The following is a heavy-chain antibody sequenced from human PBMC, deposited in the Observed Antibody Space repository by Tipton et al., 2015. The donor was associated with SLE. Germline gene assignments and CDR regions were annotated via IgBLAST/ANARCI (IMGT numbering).Heavy chain of an antibody. Sequence: TLSLTCTVSGGSVVSGDYSCNWIRQHPGKGLEWIGNIYYSGRTYYNPSLKSRISISADTSKNQFSLRLSSVTAADTAVYYCARVPGLERSYSYFYYMDVWGKGTTVTVSS. V-gene: IGHV4-31*03. J-gene: IGHJ6*03. CDR1: GGSVVSGDYS. CDR2: IYYSGRT. D-gene: IGHD1-1*01. CDR3: ARVPGLERSYSYFYYMDV.